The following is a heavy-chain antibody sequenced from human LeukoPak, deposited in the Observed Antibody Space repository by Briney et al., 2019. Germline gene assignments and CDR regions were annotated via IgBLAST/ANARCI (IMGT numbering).Heavy chain of an antibody. CDR2: ISSSSSTI. CDR1: GFTFSSYS. CDR3: ARDLTHYYYMDV. J-gene: IGHJ6*03. V-gene: IGHV3-48*01. Sequence: GRSLRLSCAASGFTFSSYSMNWVRQAPGKGLEWVSYISSSSSTIYYADSVKGRFTISRDNAKNSLYLQMNSLRAEDTAVYYCARDLTHYYYMDVWGKGTTVTVSS.